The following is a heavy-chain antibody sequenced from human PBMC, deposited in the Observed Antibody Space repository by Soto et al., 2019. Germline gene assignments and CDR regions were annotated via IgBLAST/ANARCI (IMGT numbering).Heavy chain of an antibody. Sequence: EVRLVESGGGLVKPGGSLRLSCAASGFTFSDAWMNWVRQVPGKGLEWVGHVKTKTDGETTDYAAFVKGRFSISRDDSTNTLYLQMTSLETDDTAMYYCTTLGSSWGQGTLVTVSS. V-gene: IGHV3-15*07. CDR1: GFTFSDAW. CDR2: VKTKTDGETT. CDR3: TTLGSS. J-gene: IGHJ5*02.